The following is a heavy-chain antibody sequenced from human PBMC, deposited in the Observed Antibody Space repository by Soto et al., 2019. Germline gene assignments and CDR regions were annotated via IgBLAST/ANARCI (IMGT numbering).Heavy chain of an antibody. D-gene: IGHD7-27*01. Sequence: SETLSLPCTVSGGSISSYYWSWIRQPPGKGLEWIGYIYYSGSTNYNPSLKSRVTISVDTSKNQFSLKLSSVTAADTAVYYCAIFLTDYFDYWGQGTLVTVSS. CDR3: AIFLTDYFDY. CDR1: GGSISSYY. CDR2: IYYSGST. V-gene: IGHV4-59*01. J-gene: IGHJ4*02.